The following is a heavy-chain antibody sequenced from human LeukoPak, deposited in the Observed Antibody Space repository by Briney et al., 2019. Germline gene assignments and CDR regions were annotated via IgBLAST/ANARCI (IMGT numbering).Heavy chain of an antibody. CDR1: GFTFSSYG. V-gene: IGHV3-30*19. J-gene: IGHJ4*02. D-gene: IGHD1-1*01. CDR2: ISYDGSNK. Sequence: GGSLRLSCAASGFTFSSYGMHWVRQAPGKGLEWVAVISYDGSNKYYADSVKGRFTISRDNSKNTLYLQMNSLRAEDTAVYYCAREIWNDVGYDYWGQGTLVTVSS. CDR3: AREIWNDVGYDY.